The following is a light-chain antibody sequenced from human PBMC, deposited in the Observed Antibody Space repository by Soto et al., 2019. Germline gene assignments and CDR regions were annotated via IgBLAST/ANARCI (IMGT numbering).Light chain of an antibody. CDR2: EDT. CDR3: CSYAGSSNWV. Sequence: QAVVTQPASVSGSPGQSITISCTGTSSDVGSYNLVSWYQQHPGKAPKLMIYEDTKRPSGISNRFSGSKSGNTASLTISGLQAEDEGDYYCCSYAGSSNWVFGGGTKVTVL. CDR1: SSDVGSYNL. V-gene: IGLV2-23*01. J-gene: IGLJ3*02.